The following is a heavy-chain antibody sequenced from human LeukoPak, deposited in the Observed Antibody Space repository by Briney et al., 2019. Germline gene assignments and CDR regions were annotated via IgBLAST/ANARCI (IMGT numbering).Heavy chain of an antibody. J-gene: IGHJ3*02. CDR1: GGSISSGDYY. V-gene: IGHV4-31*03. CDR3: ARGGYSYGNAFDI. D-gene: IGHD5-18*01. Sequence: SQTLSLTCTVSGGSISSGDYYWSWIRQHPGKGLEWIGYIYYSGSTYYNPSLKSRVTISVDTSKNQFSLKLSSVTAADTAVYYCARGGYSYGNAFDIWGQGTMVTVSS. CDR2: IYYSGST.